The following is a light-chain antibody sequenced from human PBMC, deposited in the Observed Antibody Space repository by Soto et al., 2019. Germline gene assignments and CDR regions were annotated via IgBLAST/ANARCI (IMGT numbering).Light chain of an antibody. CDR1: SSDVGGYNY. CDR2: DVT. J-gene: IGLJ1*01. CDR3: SSYTSSSTYV. V-gene: IGLV2-14*01. Sequence: QSALTQPASVSGSPGQSITISCTGTSSDVGGYNYVSWYQQHPGKAPKLMIYDVTNRPSGVPNRFSGSKSGITASLTISGLQAEDEADYYCSSYTSSSTYVFGTGTKLTVL.